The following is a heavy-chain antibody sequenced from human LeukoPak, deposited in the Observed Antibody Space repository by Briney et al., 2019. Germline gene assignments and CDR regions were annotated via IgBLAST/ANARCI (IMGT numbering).Heavy chain of an antibody. CDR1: GFTFSGSV. J-gene: IGHJ3*01. CDR2: ISYSGAIS. D-gene: IGHD3-16*02. Sequence: WGSLRLSCAASGFTFSGSVMSWVRQAPGEGLEWVSLISYSGAISYYTDSVRGRFTIFRDNSKDTLFLQMNSLRAEDTAIYYCARDMQLSTWGLGTMVTVSS. CDR3: ARDMQLST. V-gene: IGHV3-23*01.